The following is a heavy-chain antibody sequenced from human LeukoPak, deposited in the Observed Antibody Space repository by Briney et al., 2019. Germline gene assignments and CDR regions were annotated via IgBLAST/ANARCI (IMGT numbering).Heavy chain of an antibody. CDR2: IYYSGST. CDR1: GGSISSGGYY. J-gene: IGHJ4*02. D-gene: IGHD3-22*01. Sequence: SETLSLTCTVSGGSISSGGYYWSWIRQHPGKGLEWIGYIYYSGSTYYNPSLKSRVTISVDTSKNQFSLKLSSVTAADTAVYYWGSIYYKSGGYHLPFDYWARGTLATVSS. CDR3: GSIYYKSGGYHLPFDY. V-gene: IGHV4-31*03.